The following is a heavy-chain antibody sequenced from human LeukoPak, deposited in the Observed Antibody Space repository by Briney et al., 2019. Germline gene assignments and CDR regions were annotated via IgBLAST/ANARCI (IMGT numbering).Heavy chain of an antibody. V-gene: IGHV3-30*02. CDR1: GSTFSSYG. D-gene: IGHD3-22*01. Sequence: GGSLRLSCAASGSTFSSYGMSWVRQAPGKGLEWVAFIRYDGSNKYYADSVKGRFTISRDNSKNTLYLQMNSLRAEDTAVYYCAKDGAMIVVVSAFDIWGQGTMVTVSS. CDR2: IRYDGSNK. J-gene: IGHJ3*02. CDR3: AKDGAMIVVVSAFDI.